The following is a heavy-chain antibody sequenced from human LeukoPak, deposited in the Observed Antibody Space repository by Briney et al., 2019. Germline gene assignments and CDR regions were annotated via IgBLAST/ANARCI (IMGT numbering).Heavy chain of an antibody. CDR2: VKKDGSEN. D-gene: IGHD2-21*01. CDR3: ARDGGGDGSDAFDI. V-gene: IGHV3-7*01. J-gene: IGHJ3*02. CDR1: GFTFSDHW. Sequence: GGSLRLSCAASGFTFSDHWMNWVRQAPGKGLEWVANVKKDGSENLYVDSVKGRFTISRDNAKNSLYLQMNSLRVDDTAVYYCARDGGGDGSDAFDIWGQGTMVTVSS.